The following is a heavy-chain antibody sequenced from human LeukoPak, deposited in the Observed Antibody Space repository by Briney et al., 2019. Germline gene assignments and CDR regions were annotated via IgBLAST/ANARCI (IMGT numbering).Heavy chain of an antibody. CDR1: GGSISSYY. Sequence: SETLSLTCTVSGGSISSYYWSWMRPPPGKELEWMGYIYYSGSTNYNPSLKSRFTISVKPTNNQFSLKLRSVTAADTAVYYCARNAKSYSSSGYARGVWFDPWGQGTLVTVSS. D-gene: IGHD6-13*01. V-gene: IGHV4-59*12. CDR3: ARNAKSYSSSGYARGVWFDP. CDR2: IYYSGST. J-gene: IGHJ5*02.